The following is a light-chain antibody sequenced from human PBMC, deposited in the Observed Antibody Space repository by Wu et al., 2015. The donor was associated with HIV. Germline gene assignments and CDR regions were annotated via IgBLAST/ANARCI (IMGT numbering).Light chain of an antibody. CDR2: AAS. CDR1: QRIDSRS. J-gene: IGKJ5*01. CDR3: QQYGGSPPVT. V-gene: IGKV3-20*01. Sequence: EIVLSQSSGTLCLPPGERATVSCRASQRIDSRSLAWYQQRLGQAPRLLISAASNRAAGIPDRFNGSGSGTDFILTINRLEPEDSAVYFCQQYGGSPPVTFGRGTRLEIK.